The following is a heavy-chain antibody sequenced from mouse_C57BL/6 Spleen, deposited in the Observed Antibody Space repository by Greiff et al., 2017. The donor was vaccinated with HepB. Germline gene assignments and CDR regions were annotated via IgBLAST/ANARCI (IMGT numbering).Heavy chain of an antibody. CDR1: GYAFTNYL. CDR2: INPGSGGT. V-gene: IGHV1-54*01. J-gene: IGHJ3*01. CDR3: ARSPIYYGNGFAY. D-gene: IGHD2-1*01. Sequence: QVQLQQSGAELVRPGTSVKVSCKASGYAFTNYLIEWVKQRPGQGLEWIGVINPGSGGTNYNEKFKGKATLTADKSSSTAYMQLSSLTSEDSAVYFCARSPIYYGNGFAYWGQGTLVTVSA.